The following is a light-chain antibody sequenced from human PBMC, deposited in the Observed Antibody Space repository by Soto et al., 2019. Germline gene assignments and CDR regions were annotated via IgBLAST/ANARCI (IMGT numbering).Light chain of an antibody. Sequence: EIVLTQSPATLSLSPGERATLSCRASQSVSSYLAWYQQKPGQAPRLLIYDASNRATGIPARFSGSGSGTDLPLTISSLEPEDFAVYYCQQRSAFGQGTRLEIK. CDR3: QQRSA. CDR1: QSVSSY. CDR2: DAS. J-gene: IGKJ5*01. V-gene: IGKV3-11*01.